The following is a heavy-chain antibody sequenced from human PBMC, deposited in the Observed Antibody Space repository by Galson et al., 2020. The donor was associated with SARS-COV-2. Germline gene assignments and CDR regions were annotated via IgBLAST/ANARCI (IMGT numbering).Heavy chain of an antibody. J-gene: IGHJ4*02. CDR3: ARDNYDANEIDY. CDR2: IYYSGIT. V-gene: IGHV4-39*07. CDR1: CGSISSSSYY. Sequence: SETLSLTCTVPCGSISSSSYYWGWIRQPPGKGLEWIGSIYYSGITYYNPSLKSRVTISVDTSKNQFSLKLSSVTAADTAVYYCARDNYDANEIDYWGQGTLVTVSS. D-gene: IGHD3-16*01.